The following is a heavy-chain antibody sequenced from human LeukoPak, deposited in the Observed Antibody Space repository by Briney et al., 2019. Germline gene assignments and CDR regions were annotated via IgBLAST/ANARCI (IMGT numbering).Heavy chain of an antibody. CDR3: ARGYRPYNSACLFAS. J-gene: IGHJ4*02. V-gene: IGHV3-30*04. D-gene: IGHD6-25*01. CDR2: ISYDGSYT. Sequence: GGSLRLSCAASGFTFSTYTMHWVRQAPGRGLEWVAVISYDGSYTYYAESVRGRFTFSRDNSKNTLYLQMNSLKPEDTAVYYCARGYRPYNSACLFASWGQGTLVTVSS. CDR1: GFTFSTYT.